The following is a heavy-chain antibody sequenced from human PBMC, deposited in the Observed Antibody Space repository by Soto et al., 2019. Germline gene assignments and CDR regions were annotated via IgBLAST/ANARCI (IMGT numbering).Heavy chain of an antibody. CDR2: ISYDGSNT. V-gene: IGHV3-30*18. D-gene: IGHD1-26*01. CDR3: AKEGGLSGSYYISSSYYFDY. Sequence: PGGSLRLSCVASGFTFSSYGMHWVRQAPGKGLEWVAIISYDGSNTYYADSVKGRFTISRDNSKNTLYLQMNSLRAEDTSVYYCAKEGGLSGSYYISSSYYFDYWGQRTLVTVSS. CDR1: GFTFSSYG. J-gene: IGHJ4*02.